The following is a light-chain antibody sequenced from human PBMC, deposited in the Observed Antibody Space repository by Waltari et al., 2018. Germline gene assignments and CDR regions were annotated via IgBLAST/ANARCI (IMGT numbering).Light chain of an antibody. CDR2: DTS. V-gene: IGLV7-46*01. CDR3: SVSYSGHVI. Sequence: QVVVTQEPSLTVSPGGTVTLTCGSSTGAVTSGQFPYWFLQKPGQAPRTLVYDTSNKHSGTPGRFSGALLGGKAALTRSGAQPEDEAEYYCSVSYSGHVIFGGGTKLTVL. J-gene: IGLJ2*01. CDR1: TGAVTSGQF.